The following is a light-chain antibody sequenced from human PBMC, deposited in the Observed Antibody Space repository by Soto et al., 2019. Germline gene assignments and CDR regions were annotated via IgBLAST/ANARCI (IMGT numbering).Light chain of an antibody. J-gene: IGKJ4*02. CDR1: QATSHF. CDR2: AAS. CDR3: QQLNSYPLT. Sequence: DIQLTKSPSFLSASVGDIVTITCRASQATSHFLAWYKQKPGKAPKHLIYAASTLQCGVPSMFTGSGSGTEVTLTISSLQPEDVSTSYCQQLNSYPLTFGGGTRVEIK. V-gene: IGKV1-9*01.